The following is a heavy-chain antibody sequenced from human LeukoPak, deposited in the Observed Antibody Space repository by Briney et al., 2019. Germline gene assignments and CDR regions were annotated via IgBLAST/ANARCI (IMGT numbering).Heavy chain of an antibody. J-gene: IGHJ5*02. CDR1: GFTVSSNY. V-gene: IGHV3-23*01. Sequence: GGSLRLSCAASGFTVSSNYMSWVRQAPGKWLEWVSAISGSGGSTYYADSVKGRFTISRDNSKNTLYLQMNSLRAEDTAVYYCAKPSSEVPHNGWFDPWGQGTLVTVSS. CDR2: ISGSGGST. CDR3: AKPSSEVPHNGWFDP. D-gene: IGHD6-25*01.